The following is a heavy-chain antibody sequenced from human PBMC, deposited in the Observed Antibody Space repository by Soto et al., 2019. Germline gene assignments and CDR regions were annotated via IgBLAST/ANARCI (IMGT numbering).Heavy chain of an antibody. CDR3: AKDEVLVEVVARDYYGMDV. J-gene: IGHJ6*02. CDR1: GFTFSSYG. D-gene: IGHD2-15*01. CDR2: ISYDGNKK. Sequence: QVQLVESGGGVVQPGRSLRLSCAASGFTFSSYGMHWVRQARGKGLEWVAVISYDGNKKYYADSVKGRFTISRDNSKNTLYLQMNSLRAEDTAVYYCAKDEVLVEVVARDYYGMDVWGQGTTVTVSS. V-gene: IGHV3-30*18.